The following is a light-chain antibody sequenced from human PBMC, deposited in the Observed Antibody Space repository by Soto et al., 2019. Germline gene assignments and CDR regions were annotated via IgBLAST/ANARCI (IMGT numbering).Light chain of an antibody. CDR3: QQYYHSSLT. J-gene: IGKJ4*01. Sequence: EILMTQSPDTLSVSPGERVTLSCRASRTVSNRLAWYQHKPGQAPRVLISGASTLATGVPPRFRGSGSGTEFTLTVNSLQSDDFAIYYCQQYYHSSLTFGGGTKVEIK. V-gene: IGKV3-15*01. CDR1: RTVSNR. CDR2: GAS.